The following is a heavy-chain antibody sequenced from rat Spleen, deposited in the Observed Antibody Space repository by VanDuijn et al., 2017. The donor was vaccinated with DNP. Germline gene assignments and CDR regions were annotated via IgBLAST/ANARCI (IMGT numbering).Heavy chain of an antibody. CDR2: ISYDGGST. J-gene: IGHJ3*01. V-gene: IGHV5-20*01. Sequence: EVQLVESGGGLVQPGRSLKLSCAASGFTFSDYYMAWVRQAPTTGLEWVASISYDGGSTYYRDSVKGRFTISRDHAKSSLYLQMDSLRFEDTATYYCTTGGINYGPNWFAYWRQGTLVTVSS. CDR3: TTGGINYGPNWFAY. CDR1: GFTFSDYY. D-gene: IGHD1-11*01.